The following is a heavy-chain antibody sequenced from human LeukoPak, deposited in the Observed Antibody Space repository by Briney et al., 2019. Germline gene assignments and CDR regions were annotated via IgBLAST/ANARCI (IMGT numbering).Heavy chain of an antibody. CDR3: ARRFMVRGAMGFDP. V-gene: IGHV4-39*01. Sequence: SETLSLTCTVSGGSISSNSYYWGWIRQPPGKGLEWIGSIYDSGSTYYNPSLKSRVTISVDTSNNQFSLKLSSVTGADTAVYYCARRFMVRGAMGFDPWGQGTLVTVSS. D-gene: IGHD3-10*01. CDR1: GGSISSNSYY. J-gene: IGHJ5*02. CDR2: IYDSGST.